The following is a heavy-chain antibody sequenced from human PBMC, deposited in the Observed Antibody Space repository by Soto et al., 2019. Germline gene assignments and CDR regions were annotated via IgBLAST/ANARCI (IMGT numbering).Heavy chain of an antibody. Sequence: ASETLSLTCTVSGGSISRGDYYWSWIRQPPGKGLEWIGYIYYSGSTYYNPSLKSRITMSVDTSKNQFSLKLSSVTAADTAVYYCAREGSSAYYYDYWGQGTLVTVSS. V-gene: IGHV4-30-4*01. CDR2: IYYSGST. D-gene: IGHD3-22*01. CDR1: GGSISRGDYY. CDR3: AREGSSAYYYDY. J-gene: IGHJ4*02.